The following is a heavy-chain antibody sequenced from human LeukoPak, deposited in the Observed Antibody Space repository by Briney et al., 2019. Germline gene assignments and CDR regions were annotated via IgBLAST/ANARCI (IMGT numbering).Heavy chain of an antibody. Sequence: GGSLRLSCAASGFTFSTYSMNWVRQAPGKGLEWVSYISSSSGTIYYADSVRGRFTISRDNAKNSLYLQMNSLRAEDTAVYYCARGLWELGGMWFDPWGQGTLVTVSS. CDR2: ISSSSGTI. CDR3: ARGLWELGGMWFDP. D-gene: IGHD1-26*01. CDR1: GFTFSTYS. J-gene: IGHJ5*02. V-gene: IGHV3-48*04.